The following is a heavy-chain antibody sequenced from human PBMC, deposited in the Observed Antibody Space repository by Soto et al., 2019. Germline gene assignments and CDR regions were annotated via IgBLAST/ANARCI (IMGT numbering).Heavy chain of an antibody. CDR2: IYYSGST. V-gene: IGHV4-30-4*01. D-gene: IGHD3-3*01. CDR3: ARAITIFGVVQPGGYYYGMDV. Sequence: LSLTCTVSGGSISSGDYYWSWIRQPPGKGLEWIGYIYYSGSTYYNPSLKSRVTISVDTSKNQFSLKLSSVTAADTAVYYCARAITIFGVVQPGGYYYGMDVWGQGTTVTVSS. CDR1: GGSISSGDYY. J-gene: IGHJ6*02.